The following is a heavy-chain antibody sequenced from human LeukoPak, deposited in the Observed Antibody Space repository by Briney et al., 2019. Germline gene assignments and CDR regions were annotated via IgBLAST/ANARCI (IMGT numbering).Heavy chain of an antibody. Sequence: AASVKVSCKASGYTFTSYGISWVRQAPGQGLEWMGWISAYNGNTNYAQKLQGRVTMTTDTSTSTVYMELSSLRSEDTAVYYCAREYVRLTRGWFDPWGQGTLVTVSS. J-gene: IGHJ5*02. CDR2: ISAYNGNT. CDR3: AREYVRLTRGWFDP. D-gene: IGHD3-10*01. CDR1: GYTFTSYG. V-gene: IGHV1-18*01.